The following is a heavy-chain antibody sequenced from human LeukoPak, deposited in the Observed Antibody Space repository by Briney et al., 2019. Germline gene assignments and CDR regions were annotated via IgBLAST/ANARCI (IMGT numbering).Heavy chain of an antibody. V-gene: IGHV4-38-2*02. J-gene: IGHJ4*02. D-gene: IGHD3-10*01. CDR2: IYHSGST. CDR1: GYSISSGYY. CDR3: ARLTWFGDHRDY. Sequence: SETLSLTCTVSGYSISSGYYWGWIRQPPGKGLGWIGSIYHSGSTYYNPSLKSRVTISVDTSKTQFSLKLSSMTAAATAVYYCARLTWFGDHRDYWGQGTLVTVSS.